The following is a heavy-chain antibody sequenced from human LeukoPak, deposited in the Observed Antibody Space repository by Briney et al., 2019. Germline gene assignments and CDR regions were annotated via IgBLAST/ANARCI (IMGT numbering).Heavy chain of an antibody. CDR2: ISSSSSYI. J-gene: IGHJ6*02. CDR1: GFTFSSYS. Sequence: GGSLRLSCAASGFTFSSYSMNWVRQAPGKGLEWVSSISSSSSYIYYADSVKGRFTISRDNAKNSLYLQMNSLRAEDTAVYYCARAHNRTGHYYYYGMDVWGQGTTVTVSS. V-gene: IGHV3-21*01. CDR3: ARAHNRTGHYYYYGMDV. D-gene: IGHD1-1*01.